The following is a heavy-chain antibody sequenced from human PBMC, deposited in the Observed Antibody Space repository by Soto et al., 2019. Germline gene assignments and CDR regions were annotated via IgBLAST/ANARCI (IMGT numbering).Heavy chain of an antibody. CDR1: GGTFSSYA. CDR3: ARDTEVVPGAISGLGWFDP. J-gene: IGHJ5*02. Sequence: QVQLVQSGAEVKKPGSSVKVSCKASGGTFSSYAVSWVRQAPGQGLEWMGGIIPIFGTANYAQKFQGRVTITADKSTSTAYMELSSLRSEDTAVYYCARDTEVVPGAISGLGWFDPWGQGTLVTVSS. CDR2: IIPIFGTA. D-gene: IGHD2-2*02. V-gene: IGHV1-69*06.